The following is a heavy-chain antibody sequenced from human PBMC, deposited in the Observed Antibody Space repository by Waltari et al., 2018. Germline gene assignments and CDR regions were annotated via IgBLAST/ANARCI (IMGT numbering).Heavy chain of an antibody. CDR1: GFSVSDKY. CDR3: ARDAPDGTGPFDY. J-gene: IGHJ4*02. CDR2: VYRDGGT. D-gene: IGHD3-10*01. Sequence: EVQLVESGGGLIHPGGSLRLSCTASGFSVSDKYMCWVRQAPGQGLEWVAGVYRDGGTYYTDSVKGRFITSRDNSKNTLYLQMNSLRAEDTAVYYCARDAPDGTGPFDYWGQGTLVTVSS. V-gene: IGHV3-53*01.